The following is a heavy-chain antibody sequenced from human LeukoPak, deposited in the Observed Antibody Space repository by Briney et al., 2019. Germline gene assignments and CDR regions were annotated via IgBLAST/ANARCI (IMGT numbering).Heavy chain of an antibody. CDR2: ISASGAYT. D-gene: IGHD6-13*01. CDR1: GGSVSSGTYY. V-gene: IGHV3-23*01. J-gene: IGHJ4*02. CDR3: AKAMAAAGEDSIDY. Sequence: PSETLSLTCTVSGGSVSSGTYYWSWVRQAPGKGLEWVSAISASGAYTYYTDSVKGRFTIARDNSKNALYLQMNSLRAEDTAVYYCAKAMAAAGEDSIDYWGQGTLVTVSS.